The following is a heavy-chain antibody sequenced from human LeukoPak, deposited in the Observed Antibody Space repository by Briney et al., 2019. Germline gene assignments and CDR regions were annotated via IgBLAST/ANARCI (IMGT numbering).Heavy chain of an antibody. Sequence: GGSLRLSCVASGFTFSNYAVSWVRQAPGKGLEWVSAMSGGSTSTYYADSVKGRFTISRDNSKNTLYLQMDSLRAEDTAVYYCATEQWFVNSYYFDYWGQGTLVTVSS. CDR2: MSGGSTST. CDR3: ATEQWFVNSYYFDY. J-gene: IGHJ4*02. V-gene: IGHV3-23*01. D-gene: IGHD3-10*01. CDR1: GFTFSNYA.